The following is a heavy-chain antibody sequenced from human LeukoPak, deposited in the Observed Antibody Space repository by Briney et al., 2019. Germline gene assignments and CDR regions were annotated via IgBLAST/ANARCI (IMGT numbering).Heavy chain of an antibody. Sequence: SETLSLTCTVSCGSITTYDWSWFLHAPGKALRLIGYIYYRGSTKYNPQLNSRVTIPVDQSTNQFSLKLRPVTDADKPVYYRPRESGGILAYRGKGHMVHVS. CDR2: IYYRGST. D-gene: IGHD1-14*01. CDR1: CGSITTYD. J-gene: IGHJ4*02. V-gene: IGHV4-59*12. CDR3: PRESGGILAY.